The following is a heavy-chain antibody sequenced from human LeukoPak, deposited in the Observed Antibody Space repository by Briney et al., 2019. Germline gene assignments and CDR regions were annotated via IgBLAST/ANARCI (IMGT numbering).Heavy chain of an antibody. V-gene: IGHV4-34*01. CDR3: ARRREWLRTFDY. D-gene: IGHD5-12*01. Sequence: PGGSLRLSCAASGLTLSTYAMSWIRQPPGKGLEWIGEINHSGSTNYNPSLKSRVTISVDTSKNQFSLKLSSVTAADTAVYYCARRREWLRTFDYWGQGTLVTVSS. CDR2: INHSGST. CDR1: GLTLSTYA. J-gene: IGHJ4*02.